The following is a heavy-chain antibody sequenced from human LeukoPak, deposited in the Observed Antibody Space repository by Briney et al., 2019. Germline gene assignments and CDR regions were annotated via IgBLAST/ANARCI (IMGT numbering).Heavy chain of an antibody. CDR1: GYTFTSYG. J-gene: IGHJ5*02. D-gene: IGHD1-26*01. CDR2: ISAYNGNT. V-gene: IGHV1-18*01. Sequence: ASVKVSCKASGYTFTSYGISWVRQAPGQGLEWMGWISAYNGNTNYAQKLQGRVTMTTDTSTSTAYMELRSLRSDDTAVYYCARVGGLVGARPPQPSSHNWFDPWGQGTLVTVSS. CDR3: ARVGGLVGARPPQPSSHNWFDP.